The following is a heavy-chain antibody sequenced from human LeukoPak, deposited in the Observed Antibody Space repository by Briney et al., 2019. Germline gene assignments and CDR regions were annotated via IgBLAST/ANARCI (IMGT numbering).Heavy chain of an antibody. J-gene: IGHJ3*02. CDR3: ARDLHGGGDAFDI. CDR2: IYSGGST. V-gene: IGHV3-53*01. D-gene: IGHD4-23*01. Sequence: GGPLSLLCAASGFTVRSNYMNWVRQAPGKGLEWVSVIYSGGSTYYADPVKGRFSISRDNSKNTLYLQMNSLRAEDTAVYYCARDLHGGGDAFDIWGQGTMVTVSS. CDR1: GFTVRSNY.